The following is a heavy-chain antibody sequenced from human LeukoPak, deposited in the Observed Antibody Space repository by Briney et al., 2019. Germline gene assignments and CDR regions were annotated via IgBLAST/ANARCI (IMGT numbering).Heavy chain of an antibody. D-gene: IGHD3-10*01. CDR3: ARGSYFYGSGSPFDY. CDR1: GYTFTAYY. J-gene: IGHJ4*02. V-gene: IGHV1-2*02. Sequence: GASVKVSCKAPGYTFTAYYMHWVRQAPGQGLEWMGWINPNSGGTNYAQKFQGRVTMTRDTSISTAYMELSRLRSDDTAVYYCARGSYFYGSGSPFDYWGQGTLVTVSS. CDR2: INPNSGGT.